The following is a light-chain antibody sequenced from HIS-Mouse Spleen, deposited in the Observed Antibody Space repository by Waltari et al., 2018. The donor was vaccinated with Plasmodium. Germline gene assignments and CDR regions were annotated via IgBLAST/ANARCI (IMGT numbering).Light chain of an antibody. CDR1: SSHIGSNY. J-gene: IGLJ3*02. CDR2: RNN. V-gene: IGLV1-47*01. CDR3: AAWDDSLSGWV. Sequence: QSVLTQPPSASGTPGQRLPLSCSGSSSHIGSNYVYWYQQLPGTAPKLLIYRNNQRPSGVPDRFSGSKSGTSASLAISGLRSEDEADYYCAAWDDSLSGWVFGGGTKLTVL.